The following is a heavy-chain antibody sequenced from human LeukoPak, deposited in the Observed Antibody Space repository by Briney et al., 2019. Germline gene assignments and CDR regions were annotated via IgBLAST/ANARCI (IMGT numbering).Heavy chain of an antibody. D-gene: IGHD1-26*01. CDR1: GFTFSDYW. CDR3: AGAMLGAPYGMDV. CDR2: SNSDGRST. J-gene: IGHJ6*02. Sequence: GGSLRLSCAASGFTFSDYWMHWVRQAPGKGLVWVSRSNSDGRSTTYADSVKGRFTISRDNAKNTLYVQMNSLRADDTAVYYCAGAMLGAPYGMDVWGQGTTVTVSS. V-gene: IGHV3-74*01.